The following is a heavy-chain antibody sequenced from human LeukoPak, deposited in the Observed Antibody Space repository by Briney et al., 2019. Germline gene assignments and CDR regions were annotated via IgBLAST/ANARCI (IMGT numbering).Heavy chain of an antibody. CDR1: GFTFTSYS. V-gene: IGHV3-21*01. CDR3: ARRRYDSSGFRLPFDY. D-gene: IGHD3-22*01. CDR2: ISTSSSYI. Sequence: PGGSLRLSCAASGFTFTSYSMIWVRQAPGKGLEWVSSISTSSSYIYYTDSVKGRFTISRDNAKNSVSLQMNSLRVEDTAVYYCARRRYDSSGFRLPFDYWGQGTLVTVPS. J-gene: IGHJ4*01.